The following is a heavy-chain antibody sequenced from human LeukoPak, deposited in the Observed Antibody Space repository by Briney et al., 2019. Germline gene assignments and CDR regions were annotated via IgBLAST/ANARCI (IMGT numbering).Heavy chain of an antibody. V-gene: IGHV1-2*04. Sequence: ASVKVSCKASGYTFTGYYMHWVRQAPGQGLEWMGWINPNSGGTNYAQKFQGWVTMTRDTSISTAYMELSRLRSDDTAVYYCAINLTTRDGMDVWGQGTTVTVSS. J-gene: IGHJ6*02. CDR1: GYTFTGYY. CDR2: INPNSGGT. CDR3: AINLTTRDGMDV. D-gene: IGHD4-17*01.